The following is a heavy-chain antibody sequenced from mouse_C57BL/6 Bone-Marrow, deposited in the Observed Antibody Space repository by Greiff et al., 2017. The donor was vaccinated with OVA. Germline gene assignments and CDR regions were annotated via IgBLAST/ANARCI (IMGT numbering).Heavy chain of an antibody. D-gene: IGHD2-5*01. CDR2: IDPETGGT. CDR3: TRGYSNYYAMDY. J-gene: IGHJ4*01. CDR1: GYTFTDYE. V-gene: IGHV1-15*01. Sequence: QVQLQQSGAELVRPGASVTLSCKASGYTFTDYEMHWVKQTPVHGLEWLGAIDPETGGTAYNQKFKGKAILTADKSSSTAYMELRSLTSEDSAVDYCTRGYSNYYAMDYWGQGTAVTVSS.